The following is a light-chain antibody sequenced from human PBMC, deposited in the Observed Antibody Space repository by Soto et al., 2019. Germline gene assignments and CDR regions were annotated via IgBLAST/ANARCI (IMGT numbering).Light chain of an antibody. CDR2: DVT. J-gene: IGLJ3*02. CDR1: SSDVGGYGY. V-gene: IGLV2-11*01. Sequence: QSALTQPRSVSGSPGQSVTISCTGTSSDVGGYGYVSWYQQHSGKAPKLMIYDVTKRPSGVPDRFSGSRSGNTASLTISGLQTDDEADYYCCSYAGSSWVFSGGTKLTVL. CDR3: CSYAGSSWV.